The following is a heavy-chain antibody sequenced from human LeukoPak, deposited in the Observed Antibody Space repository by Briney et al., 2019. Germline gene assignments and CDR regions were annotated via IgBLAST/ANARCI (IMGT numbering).Heavy chain of an antibody. J-gene: IGHJ6*02. CDR2: MNPNSGNT. Sequence: ASVKVSCKASGYTFTSYDINWVRQATGQGLEWMGWMNPNSGNTGNAQKFQGRVTMTRNTSISTAYMELSSLRSEDTAVYYCARTLYYYDSSGYYLYGMDVWGQGTTVTVSS. CDR3: ARTLYYYDSSGYYLYGMDV. V-gene: IGHV1-8*01. D-gene: IGHD3-22*01. CDR1: GYTFTSYD.